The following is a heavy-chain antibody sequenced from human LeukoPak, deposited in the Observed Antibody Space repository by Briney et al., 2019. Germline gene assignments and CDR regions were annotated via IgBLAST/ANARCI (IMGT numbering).Heavy chain of an antibody. CDR3: AKTQWKVGATDYFDY. CDR2: INDNGGQR. Sequence: PGGSLRLSCAASGFAFNNYAMTWVRQAPGKGLGWVSSINDNGGQRHYADSVKGRFTISRDNSKNTLFLQMDSLRAEDTAVYYCAKTQWKVGATDYFDYWGQGILVTVSS. D-gene: IGHD1-26*01. CDR1: GFAFNNYA. J-gene: IGHJ4*02. V-gene: IGHV3-23*01.